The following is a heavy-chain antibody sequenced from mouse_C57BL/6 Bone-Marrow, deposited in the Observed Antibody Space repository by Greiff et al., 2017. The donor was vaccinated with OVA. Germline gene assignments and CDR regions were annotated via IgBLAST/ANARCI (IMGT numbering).Heavy chain of an antibody. D-gene: IGHD2-1*01. CDR3: ARADYGNYLYAMDY. V-gene: IGHV14-2*01. J-gene: IGHJ4*01. Sequence: VQLQQSGAELVKPGASVKLSCTASGFNIKDYYMHWVKQRTEQGLEWIGRIDPEDGETKYAPTFQGKATITADTSSHTAYQQLSSLTSEDTAVYYCARADYGNYLYAMDYWGQGTSVTVSS. CDR2: IDPEDGET. CDR1: GFNIKDYY.